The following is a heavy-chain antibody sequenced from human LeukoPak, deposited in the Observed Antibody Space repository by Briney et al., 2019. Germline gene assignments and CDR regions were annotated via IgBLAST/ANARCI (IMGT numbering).Heavy chain of an antibody. V-gene: IGHV4-39*01. CDR3: ARLSSQPTGYSSSWYLNPPGRYYYYHYGMDV. D-gene: IGHD6-13*01. CDR2: IYYSGST. CDR1: GGSISSSSYY. Sequence: TSETLSLTCTVSGGSISSSSYYWGWIRQPPGKGLEWIGSIYYSGSTYYNPSLKSRVTISVDTSKNQFSLKLSSVTAADTAVYYCARLSSQPTGYSSSWYLNPPGRYYYYHYGMDVWGQGTTVTVSS. J-gene: IGHJ6*02.